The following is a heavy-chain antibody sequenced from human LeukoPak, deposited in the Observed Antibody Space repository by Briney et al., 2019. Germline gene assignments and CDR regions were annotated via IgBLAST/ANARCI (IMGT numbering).Heavy chain of an antibody. CDR3: ARARKDYDILTGYTNGNYIDY. V-gene: IGHV4-30-4*08. J-gene: IGHJ4*02. D-gene: IGHD3-9*01. Sequence: PSQTLSLTCTVSGGSISSGDYYWSWIRQPPGKGLEWIGYIYYSGSTYYNPSLKSRVTISVDTSKNQFSLKLGSVTAADTAVYYCARARKDYDILTGYTNGNYIDYWGQGTLVTVSS. CDR2: IYYSGST. CDR1: GGSISSGDYY.